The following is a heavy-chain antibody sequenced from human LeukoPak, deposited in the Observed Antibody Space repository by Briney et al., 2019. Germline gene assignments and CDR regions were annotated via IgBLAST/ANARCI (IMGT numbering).Heavy chain of an antibody. D-gene: IGHD4/OR15-4a*01. V-gene: IGHV3-23*01. CDR2: ISASAAMT. J-gene: IGHJ4*02. CDR1: GFTFSSYV. Sequence: GSLRLSCAASGFTFSSYVMTWVRQAPGKGLEWVSSISASAAMTYYADSVRGRFTISRDNSKNTLYLQMNSLRAEDTAVYYCARRAGAYSHPYDYWGQGTLVTVSS. CDR3: ARRAGAYSHPYDY.